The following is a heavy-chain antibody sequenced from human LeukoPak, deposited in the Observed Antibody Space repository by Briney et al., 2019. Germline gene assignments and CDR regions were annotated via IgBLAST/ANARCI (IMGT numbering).Heavy chain of an antibody. CDR3: VRALKSGDVFDI. Sequence: SETLSLTCTVSGGSISSSSYYWGWIRQPPGKGLEWIGSIYYSGSTYYNPSLKSRVTILVDTSKNQFSLKLSSVTAADTAVYYCVRALKSGDVFDIGGEGTMFTVSS. J-gene: IGHJ3*02. CDR2: IYYSGST. D-gene: IGHD3-10*01. V-gene: IGHV4-39*07. CDR1: GGSISSSSYY.